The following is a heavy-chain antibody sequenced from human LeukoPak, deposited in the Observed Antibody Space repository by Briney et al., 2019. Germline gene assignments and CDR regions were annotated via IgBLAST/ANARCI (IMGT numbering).Heavy chain of an antibody. CDR2: IIPIFGTA. J-gene: IGHJ3*02. V-gene: IGHV1-69*01. Sequence: ASVKVSCKASGGTFSSYAISWVRQAPGQGLEWMGGIIPIFGTANYAQKFQGRVTITADESTSTAYMELSSLRSEDTAVYYCARDLQYRFDAFDIWGQGTMVTVSS. CDR1: GGTFSSYA. CDR3: ARDLQYRFDAFDI. D-gene: IGHD6-6*01.